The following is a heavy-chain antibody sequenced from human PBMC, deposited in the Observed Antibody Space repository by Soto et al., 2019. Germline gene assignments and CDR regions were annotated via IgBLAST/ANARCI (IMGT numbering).Heavy chain of an antibody. V-gene: IGHV4-61*01. CDR2: IYYSGST. J-gene: IGHJ6*02. CDR3: ASCPDYYYGMDV. CDR1: GGSVSSGSYY. Sequence: SETLSLTCTVSGGSVSSGSYYWSWIRQPPGKGLEWIGYIYYSGSTNYNPSLKSRVTISVDTSKNQFSLKLSSVTAADTAVYYCASCPDYYYGMDVWGQGTTVTVSS.